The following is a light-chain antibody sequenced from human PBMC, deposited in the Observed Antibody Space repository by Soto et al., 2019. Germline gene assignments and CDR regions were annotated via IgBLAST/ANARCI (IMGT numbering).Light chain of an antibody. J-gene: IGKJ1*01. CDR1: QSINSNF. Sequence: IVLTQSPAALAFSPGERATLSCRASQSINSNFLAWYHQKPGQAHSLLIYDVSTRATGAPDRISGSGYGTDFTLTISRLEPEDFAMYYCQPHGSSPRTLGQGTRLEIK. V-gene: IGKV3-20*01. CDR3: QPHGSSPRT. CDR2: DVS.